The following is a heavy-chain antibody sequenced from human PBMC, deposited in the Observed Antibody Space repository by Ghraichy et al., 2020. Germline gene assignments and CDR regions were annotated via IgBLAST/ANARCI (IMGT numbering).Heavy chain of an antibody. J-gene: IGHJ4*01. CDR1: GFTFSTYA. Sequence: GGSLRLSCAASGFTFSTYAMSWVRQVPGEGLKWVSSIINSGAGTYYADSVKGRFTISRDNSKNTLYLQMDSLRVEDTAVYYCAKHIGGSSYTPSAYWGHGTLVTVSS. V-gene: IGHV3-23*01. CDR3: AKHIGGSSYTPSAY. D-gene: IGHD2-15*01. CDR2: IINSGAGT.